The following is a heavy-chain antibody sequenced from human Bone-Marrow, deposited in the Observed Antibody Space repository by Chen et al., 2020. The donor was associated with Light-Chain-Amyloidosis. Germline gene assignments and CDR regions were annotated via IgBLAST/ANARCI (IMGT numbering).Heavy chain of an antibody. D-gene: IGHD2-21*01. Sequence: EVRLVESGGGVVKPGGSLRLSCEASGFSFSHAWVTWVRQAPGKGLEWVGRIKSEGDGGTTAFAASVQGRFGISRDQTRNTVYLQMSSLKSDDTAIYYCASDGGLVVVEAAVWGQGTQVTVSS. J-gene: IGHJ4*02. CDR2: IKSEGDGGTT. CDR3: ASDGGLVVVEAAV. CDR1: GFSFSHAW. V-gene: IGHV3-15*01.